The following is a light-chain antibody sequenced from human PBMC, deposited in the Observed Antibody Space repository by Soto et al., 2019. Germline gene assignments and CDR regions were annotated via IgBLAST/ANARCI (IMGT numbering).Light chain of an antibody. CDR1: QGVSNDF. CDR2: DAY. CDR3: QQRHMWPIT. V-gene: IGKV3D-11*01. J-gene: IGKJ5*01. Sequence: EIVLTQSPGIPSLSPGERATLSCRASQGVSNDFLAWYQQKPGQAPRLLIYDAYNRATGIPPRFSGSGSGTDFTLTISSLEPEDSAVYYCQQRHMWPITFGQGTRLEIK.